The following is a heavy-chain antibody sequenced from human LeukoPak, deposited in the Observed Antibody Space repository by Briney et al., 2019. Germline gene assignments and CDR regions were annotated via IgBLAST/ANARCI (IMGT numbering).Heavy chain of an antibody. CDR1: GYTFTGYY. Sequence: GASVKVSCKASGYTFTGYYMHWVRQAPGQGPEWMGRINPNSGGTNYAQKFQGRVTMTRDTSISTAYMELSRLRSDDTAVYYCARGTGYSSGWYDYWGQGTLVTVSS. V-gene: IGHV1-2*06. CDR3: ARGTGYSSGWYDY. J-gene: IGHJ4*02. CDR2: INPNSGGT. D-gene: IGHD6-19*01.